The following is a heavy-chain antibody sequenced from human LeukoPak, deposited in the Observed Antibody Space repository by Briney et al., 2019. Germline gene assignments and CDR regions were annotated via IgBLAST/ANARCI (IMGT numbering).Heavy chain of an antibody. V-gene: IGHV3-48*01. D-gene: IGHD1-26*01. J-gene: IGHJ4*02. CDR2: ISSSSSTI. CDR1: GFTFSSYS. Sequence: PGGSLRLSCAASGFTFSSYSMNWVRQAPGKGLEWVSYISSSSSTIYYADSVKGRFTISRDNAKNSLYLQMNSLRAEDTAVYYCARDDNVGSPHRPYYFDYWGQGTLVTVSS. CDR3: ARDDNVGSPHRPYYFDY.